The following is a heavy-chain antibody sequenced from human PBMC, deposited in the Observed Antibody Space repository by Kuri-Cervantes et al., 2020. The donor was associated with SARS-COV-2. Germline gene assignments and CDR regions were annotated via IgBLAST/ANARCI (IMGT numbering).Heavy chain of an antibody. V-gene: IGHV3-15*01. J-gene: IGHJ4*02. CDR1: GFTFSNAW. CDR2: IKSKTDGGTT. D-gene: IGHD3-16*01. Sequence: AETLSLTCAASGFTFSNAWMSWVRQAPGKGLEWVGRIKSKTDGGTTDYAAPVKGRFTISSDDSKNMLYLQMNSLKTEDKAVYYCARDRRLAYWGQGTLVTVSS. CDR3: ARDRRLAY.